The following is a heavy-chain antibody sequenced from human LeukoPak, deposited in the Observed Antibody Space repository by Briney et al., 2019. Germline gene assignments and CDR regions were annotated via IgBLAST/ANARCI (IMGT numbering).Heavy chain of an antibody. Sequence: SETLSLTCAVYGGSFSGYYWSWIRQPPGKGLEWIGEINHSGSTNYNPSLKSRVTISVDTSKNQFSLKLSSVTAADTAVYYCARGLRYMAKFMDVWGKGTTVTVSS. CDR2: INHSGST. CDR3: ARGLRYMAKFMDV. CDR1: GGSFSGYY. V-gene: IGHV4-34*01. D-gene: IGHD1-14*01. J-gene: IGHJ6*03.